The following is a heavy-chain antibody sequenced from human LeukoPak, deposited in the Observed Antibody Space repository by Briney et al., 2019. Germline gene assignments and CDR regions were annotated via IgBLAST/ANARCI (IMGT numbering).Heavy chain of an antibody. CDR3: ARDEYRSRWLHP. D-gene: IGHD5-24*01. J-gene: IGHJ5*02. Sequence: GGSLRLSCAASGFSFTNYWMSWVRQAPGKGLEWVANVKEDGTTKQYVDSVKGRFTISRDNAQNSVHLQMNSLRAEDTAVYHCARDEYRSRWLHPWGQGTLVTVTS. CDR1: GFSFTNYW. V-gene: IGHV3-7*01. CDR2: VKEDGTTK.